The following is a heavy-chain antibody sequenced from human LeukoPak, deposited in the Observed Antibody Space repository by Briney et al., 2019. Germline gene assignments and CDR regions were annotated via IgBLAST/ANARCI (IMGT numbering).Heavy chain of an antibody. CDR1: GLTFSNYW. V-gene: IGHV3-7*01. D-gene: IGHD1-7*01. CDR3: ASRAGKPGNTPWCFDY. Sequence: GGSLRLSCAASGLTFSNYWMTWVRQAPGKGPEWVANIKQDGSERNYVDSVKGRFTIARDNTKNSLYLRMTSLRGEDTAVYYCASRAGKPGNTPWCFDYWGQGALVTVSS. J-gene: IGHJ4*02. CDR2: IKQDGSER.